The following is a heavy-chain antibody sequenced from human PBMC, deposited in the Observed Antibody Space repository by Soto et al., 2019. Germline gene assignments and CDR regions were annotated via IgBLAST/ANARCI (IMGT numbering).Heavy chain of an antibody. J-gene: IGHJ6*02. D-gene: IGHD6-13*01. CDR2: IYYSGST. CDR1: GGSISSGGYY. Sequence: QVQLQESGPGLVKPSQTLSLTCTVSGGSISSGGYYWSWIRQHPGKGLEWIGYIYYSGSTYYNPSLKSRVTISVDTSKNQFSLKLSSVTAADTAVYYCARSRALLAAAGVDYYYYYGMDVWGQGTTVTVSS. CDR3: ARSRALLAAAGVDYYYYYGMDV. V-gene: IGHV4-31*03.